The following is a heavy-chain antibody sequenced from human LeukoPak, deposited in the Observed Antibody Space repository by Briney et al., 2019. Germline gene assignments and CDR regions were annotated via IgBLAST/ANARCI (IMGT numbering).Heavy chain of an antibody. CDR3: AKQLGNCSSTSCYADKVDY. J-gene: IGHJ4*02. CDR2: IYYSGST. CDR1: GGSISSSSYY. D-gene: IGHD2-2*01. Sequence: SETLSLTCTVSGGSISSSSYYWGWIRQPPGKGPEWIGSIYYSGSTYYNPSLKSRVTISVDTSKNQFSLKLSSVTAADTAVYYCAKQLGNCSSTSCYADKVDYWGQGTLVTVSS. V-gene: IGHV4-39*01.